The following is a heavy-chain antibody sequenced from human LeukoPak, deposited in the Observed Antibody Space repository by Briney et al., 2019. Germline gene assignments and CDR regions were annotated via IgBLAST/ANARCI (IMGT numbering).Heavy chain of an antibody. D-gene: IGHD5-18*01. Sequence: PSETLSLTCTVSGGSISSSSYYWGWIHQPPGKGLEWIGSIYYSGSTYYNPSLKSRVTISVDTSKNQFSLKLSSVTAADTAVYYCAREEVQLWLRGAFDIWGQGTMVTVSS. CDR1: GGSISSSSYY. J-gene: IGHJ3*02. CDR2: IYYSGST. V-gene: IGHV4-39*07. CDR3: AREEVQLWLRGAFDI.